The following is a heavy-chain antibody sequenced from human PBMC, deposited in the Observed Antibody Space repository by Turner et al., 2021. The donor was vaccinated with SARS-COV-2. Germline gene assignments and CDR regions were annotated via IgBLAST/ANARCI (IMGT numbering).Heavy chain of an antibody. V-gene: IGHV1-69*14. CDR3: ARVPDFYGDYGGDNWFDP. CDR1: GDTFSTSA. J-gene: IGHJ5*02. Sequence: QVQLVQSGAEVKKPGSSVKVSCRASGDTFSTSAICWVRQAPGHGLEWMAKCIPKYGTATFAERLRGRLTLTADMSTTTAYMELNTLTSDDTAVYYCARVPDFYGDYGGDNWFDPWGQGTQVTVSS. CDR2: CIPKYGTA. D-gene: IGHD4-17*01.